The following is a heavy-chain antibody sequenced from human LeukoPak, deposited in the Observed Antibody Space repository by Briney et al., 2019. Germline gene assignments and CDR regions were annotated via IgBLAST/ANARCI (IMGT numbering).Heavy chain of an antibody. CDR2: VYYSGST. CDR3: ARLGGMEGY. CDR1: GGSISGYY. D-gene: IGHD4-23*01. J-gene: IGHJ4*02. Sequence: SETLSLTCTVSGGSISGYYWSWIRQPPGKGLEWIGCVYYSGSTNYNPSLKSRVTMSVDTSKNQLSLKLSSVTAADTAVYYCARLGGMEGYWGQGTLITVSS. V-gene: IGHV4-59*08.